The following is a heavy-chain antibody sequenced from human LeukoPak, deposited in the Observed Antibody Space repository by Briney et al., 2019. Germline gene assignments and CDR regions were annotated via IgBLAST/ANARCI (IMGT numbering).Heavy chain of an antibody. V-gene: IGHV3-23*01. CDR3: AKFLPTHIVEANYYFDY. J-gene: IGHJ4*02. Sequence: GGSLRLSCAASGFTFSSYAMSWVRQAPGKGLEWVSAISGSGGSTYYADSVKGRFTISRDNSKNTLYLQMNNLRAEDTAVYYCAKFLPTHIVEANYYFDYWGQGTLVTVSS. D-gene: IGHD2-21*01. CDR2: ISGSGGST. CDR1: GFTFSSYA.